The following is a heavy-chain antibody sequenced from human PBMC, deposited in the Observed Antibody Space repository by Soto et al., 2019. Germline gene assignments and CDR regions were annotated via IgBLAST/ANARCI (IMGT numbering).Heavy chain of an antibody. D-gene: IGHD2-2*02. V-gene: IGHV1-58*01. CDR2: IVVGSDNT. CDR1: GFTFTSSA. J-gene: IGHJ3*02. Sequence: ASVKVSCKASGFTFTSSAVQWVRQARGQRLEWIGWIVVGSDNTNYAQKFQERVTITRDMSTSTAYMELSSLRSEDTAVYYCAAVHCSSTSCHISDAFDIWGQGTMVTVSS. CDR3: AAVHCSSTSCHISDAFDI.